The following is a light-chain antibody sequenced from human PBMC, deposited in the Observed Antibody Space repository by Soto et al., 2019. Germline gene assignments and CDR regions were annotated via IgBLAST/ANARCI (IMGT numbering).Light chain of an antibody. Sequence: DILMTQSPSSVSASVGDTVTISCRASQGISTWLAWYQQKPGKAPKLLIYAASYLQNGVPSRFSGRGSGTDFTLTISSLQPEDFVTYYCQQANSFPRTFGQGTKLEIK. V-gene: IGKV1-12*01. CDR2: AAS. J-gene: IGKJ2*02. CDR3: QQANSFPRT. CDR1: QGISTW.